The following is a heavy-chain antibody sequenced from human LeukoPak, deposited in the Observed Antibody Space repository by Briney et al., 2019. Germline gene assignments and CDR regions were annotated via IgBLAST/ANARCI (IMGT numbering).Heavy chain of an antibody. CDR1: GFTFTSYD. V-gene: IGHV1-8*01. Sequence: ASVKVSCKASGFTFTSYDINWVRQATGQGLEWMGWMSPINGNTGYAQKFQGRVTMTRDTSISTAYMELRSLRSDDTAVYYCARVAVPAANYYYYGMDVWGQGTTVTVSS. J-gene: IGHJ6*02. CDR3: ARVAVPAANYYYYGMDV. D-gene: IGHD2-2*01. CDR2: MSPINGNT.